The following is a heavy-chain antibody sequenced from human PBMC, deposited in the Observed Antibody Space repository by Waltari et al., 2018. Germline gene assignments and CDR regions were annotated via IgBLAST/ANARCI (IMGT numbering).Heavy chain of an antibody. Sequence: QVQLVQSGAEVKKPGASVKVSCKASGYTFTGYQLHWVRQAPGQGLERRGWINPNSGGTNYAQKFQGRVTMTRDTSISTAYMELSRLRSDDTAVYYCARALPGYYDSSGYSYWGQGTLVTVSS. J-gene: IGHJ4*02. D-gene: IGHD3-22*01. V-gene: IGHV1-2*02. CDR3: ARALPGYYDSSGYSY. CDR1: GYTFTGYQ. CDR2: INPNSGGT.